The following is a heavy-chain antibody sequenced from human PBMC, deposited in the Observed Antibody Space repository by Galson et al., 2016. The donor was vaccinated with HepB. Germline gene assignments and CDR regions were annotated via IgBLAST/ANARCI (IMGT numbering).Heavy chain of an antibody. Sequence: SLRLSCAASGFTFSGHSMSWVRQAPGKGLEWVSVIGGGGGGTYYGDSVKGRFTTSRDNSRNTLYLQMNSLRAEDTAIYYCAKGEGHCRSTSCTGFYDCWGQGALVTVSS. CDR2: IGGGGGGT. CDR1: GFTFSGHS. J-gene: IGHJ4*02. V-gene: IGHV3-23*01. CDR3: AKGEGHCRSTSCTGFYDC. D-gene: IGHD2-2*01.